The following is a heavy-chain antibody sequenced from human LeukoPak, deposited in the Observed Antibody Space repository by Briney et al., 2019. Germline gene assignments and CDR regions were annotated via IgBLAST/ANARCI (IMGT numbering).Heavy chain of an antibody. J-gene: IGHJ4*02. V-gene: IGHV3-30*02. CDR2: IRYDGSNK. Sequence: PGGSLRLSCAASGFTFSSYGMHWVRQAPGKGLEWVAFIRYDGSNKYYADSVKGRFTISRDNSKNTLYLQMNSLRAEDTAVYYCAKEALGNWVRGVIGGDFDYWGQGNLVTVSS. D-gene: IGHD3-10*01. CDR1: GFTFSSYG. CDR3: AKEALGNWVRGVIGGDFDY.